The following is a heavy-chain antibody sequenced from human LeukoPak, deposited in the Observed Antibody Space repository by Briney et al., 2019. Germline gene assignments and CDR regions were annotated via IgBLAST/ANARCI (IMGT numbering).Heavy chain of an antibody. CDR1: GCTFTSYD. CDR3: TRSVRNGHIDY. J-gene: IGHJ4*02. D-gene: IGHD2-21*01. V-gene: IGHV1-8*01. Sequence: ASVKVSCKPSGCTFTSYDINWVRQATGQRLEWMGWMNPNSGKTGYAQKFHGRVTMTRSTSISTAYMDLSNLRFGDTAVYYCTRSVRNGHIDYWGQGTLVTVSS. CDR2: MNPNSGKT.